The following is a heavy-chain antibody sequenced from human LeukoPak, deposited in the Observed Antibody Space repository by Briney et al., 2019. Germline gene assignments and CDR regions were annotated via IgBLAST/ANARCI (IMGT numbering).Heavy chain of an antibody. J-gene: IGHJ4*02. CDR1: GGSISSYY. Sequence: PSETLSLTCTVSGGSISSYYWSWIRQPPGKGLEGIGYIYYSGSTNYNPSLKSRVTISVDTSKNQFSLKLSSVTAADTAVYYCVRRGYSYGWYFDYWGQGTLVTVSS. D-gene: IGHD5-18*01. CDR3: VRRGYSYGWYFDY. V-gene: IGHV4-59*01. CDR2: IYYSGST.